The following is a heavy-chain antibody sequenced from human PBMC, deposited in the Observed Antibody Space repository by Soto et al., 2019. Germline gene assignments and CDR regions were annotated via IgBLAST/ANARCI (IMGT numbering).Heavy chain of an antibody. D-gene: IGHD6-6*01. CDR1: GYTFATYG. V-gene: IGHV1-18*01. CDR2: ISVYNGDT. CDR3: ARDLIAARPGWFDL. Sequence: QVQLVQSGAEVKKPGASVKVSCRASGYTFATYGISWVRQAPGQGLEWMGWISVYNGDTNYAQKFQGRVTMTTDTSTSTAYMELRSLRSDDAAVYYCARDLIAARPGWFDLWGQGTLVTVSS. J-gene: IGHJ5*02.